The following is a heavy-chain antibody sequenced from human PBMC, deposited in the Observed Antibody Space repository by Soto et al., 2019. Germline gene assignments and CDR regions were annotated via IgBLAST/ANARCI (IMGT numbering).Heavy chain of an antibody. CDR3: ARDGTYYDILTGQKGPRGMDV. V-gene: IGHV3-53*01. CDR1: GFTVSSNY. D-gene: IGHD3-9*01. J-gene: IGHJ6*02. Sequence: GGSLRLSCAASGFTVSSNYMSWVRQAPGKGLEWVSVIYSGGSTYYADSVKGRFTISRDNSKNTLHLQMNSLRAEDTAVYYCARDGTYYDILTGQKGPRGMDVWGQGTTVTVSS. CDR2: IYSGGST.